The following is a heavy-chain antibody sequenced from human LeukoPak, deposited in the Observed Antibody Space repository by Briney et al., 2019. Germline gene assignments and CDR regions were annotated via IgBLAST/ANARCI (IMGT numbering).Heavy chain of an antibody. CDR1: GGSISSYY. V-gene: IGHV4-59*12. CDR3: ARTTIYYFDNSGYYN. CDR2: IYYSGST. D-gene: IGHD3-22*01. J-gene: IGHJ4*02. Sequence: SETLSLTCTVSGGSISSYYWSWIRQPPGKGLEWIGYIYYSGSTNYNPSLKSRVTMSVDTSKNQFSLKLSSVTAADTAVYYCARTTIYYFDNSGYYNWGQGTLVTVSS.